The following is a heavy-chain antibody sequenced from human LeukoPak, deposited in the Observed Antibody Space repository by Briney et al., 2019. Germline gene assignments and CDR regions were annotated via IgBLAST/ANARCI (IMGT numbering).Heavy chain of an antibody. Sequence: GGSLRLSCAASGFNVSNTYISWVRQAPGKGLEWVSYISRSGTTIYYADSLKGRFTISRDNAKNSLYLQMNSLRAEDTAVYYCAVFSTGYNDFDCWGQGTLVTVSS. J-gene: IGHJ4*02. CDR1: GFNVSNTY. CDR3: AVFSTGYNDFDC. D-gene: IGHD3-9*01. CDR2: ISRSGTTI. V-gene: IGHV3-11*04.